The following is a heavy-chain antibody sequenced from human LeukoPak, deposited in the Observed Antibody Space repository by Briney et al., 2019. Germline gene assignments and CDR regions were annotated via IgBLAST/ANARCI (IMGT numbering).Heavy chain of an antibody. CDR3: AKARGGTYRTYFFAY. CDR2: SGSGGGT. Sequence: GGSLRLSCAASGFTFSSYGMHWVRQAPGKGLEWVSVSGSGGGTYYVDSVKGGFTLSSGNSKNTLYLQMNSLRAGDTAVCYCAKARGGTYRTYFFAYWGQGTLVPVSS. CDR1: GFTFSSYG. J-gene: IGHJ4*02. V-gene: IGHV3-23*01. D-gene: IGHD3-16*01.